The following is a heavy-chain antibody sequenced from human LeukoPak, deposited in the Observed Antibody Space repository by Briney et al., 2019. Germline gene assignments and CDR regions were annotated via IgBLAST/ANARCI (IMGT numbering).Heavy chain of an antibody. Sequence: PGRSLRLSCAASGFTFSSYGMHWVRQAPGKGPEWVAVISYDGSNKYYADSVKGRFTISRDNSKNTLYLQMNSLRAEDTAVYYCATPDGVDTAMVTGFDYWGQGTLVTVSS. V-gene: IGHV3-30*03. CDR2: ISYDGSNK. CDR1: GFTFSSYG. CDR3: ATPDGVDTAMVTGFDY. J-gene: IGHJ4*02. D-gene: IGHD5-18*01.